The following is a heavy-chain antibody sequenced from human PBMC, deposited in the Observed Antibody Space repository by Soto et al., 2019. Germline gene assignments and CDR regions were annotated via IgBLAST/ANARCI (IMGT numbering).Heavy chain of an antibody. CDR1: FTFSMYS. V-gene: IGHV3-21*01. J-gene: IGHJ5*02. Sequence: EVQVVESGGGLVQPGGSLRLSCSFTFSMYSMIWVRQAPGKGLEWVASISSGGSYIKYADSLKGRFTISRDNAKNSVSLQMNSLRVDDTAVYFCTRDQGGSYDSWFDPWGQGTLVTVSS. CDR3: TRDQGGSYDSWFDP. CDR2: ISSGGSYI. D-gene: IGHD1-26*01.